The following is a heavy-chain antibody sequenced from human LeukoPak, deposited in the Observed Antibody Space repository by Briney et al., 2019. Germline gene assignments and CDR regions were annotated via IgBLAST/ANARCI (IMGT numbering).Heavy chain of an antibody. Sequence: PSETLSLTCTVSGGSISSCYWSWIRQPPGKGLEWIGYIYYSGSTNYNPSLKSRVTISVDTSKNQFSLKLSSVTAADTAVYYCARLAYYDFWGGYDDYWGQGTLVTVSS. D-gene: IGHD3-3*01. CDR3: ARLAYYDFWGGYDDY. CDR2: IYYSGST. J-gene: IGHJ4*02. V-gene: IGHV4-59*01. CDR1: GGSISSCY.